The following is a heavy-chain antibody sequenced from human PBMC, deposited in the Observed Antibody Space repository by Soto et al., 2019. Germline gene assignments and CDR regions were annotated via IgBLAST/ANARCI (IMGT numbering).Heavy chain of an antibody. J-gene: IGHJ4*02. D-gene: IGHD6-19*01. CDR1: GGTFSSYA. Sequence: ASVKVSGKASGGTFSSYAISWVRQAPGQGLEWMGGIIPIFGTANYAQKFQGRVTITADESTSTAYMELSSLRSEDTAVYYCARGIGGWYFDYWGQGTLVTVSS. CDR3: ARGIGGWYFDY. V-gene: IGHV1-69*13. CDR2: IIPIFGTA.